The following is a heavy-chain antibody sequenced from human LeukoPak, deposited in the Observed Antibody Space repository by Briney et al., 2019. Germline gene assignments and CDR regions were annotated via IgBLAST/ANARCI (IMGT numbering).Heavy chain of an antibody. J-gene: IGHJ4*02. D-gene: IGHD2-15*01. Sequence: ASVKVSCKASGYTFTSYDINWVRQATGQGLEWMGWMNPNSGNTGYAQKFQGRVTMTRNTSISTAYMELSSLRSEDTAVYYCARVPSLGYCSGGSCYRFDHWGQGTWSPSPQ. CDR2: MNPNSGNT. CDR3: ARVPSLGYCSGGSCYRFDH. V-gene: IGHV1-8*01. CDR1: GYTFTSYD.